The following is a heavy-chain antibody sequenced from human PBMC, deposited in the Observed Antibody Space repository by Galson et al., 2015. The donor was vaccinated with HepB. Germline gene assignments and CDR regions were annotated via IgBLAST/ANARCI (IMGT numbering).Heavy chain of an antibody. V-gene: IGHV3-23*01. D-gene: IGHD6-19*01. Sequence: SLRLSCAASGFISSNYAMTWVRQAPGRGLEWVSAISDTGRSTYYADSVKGRFTISRDNSKNTLYLQMNSLRAEDTAVYYCAKAVSAWYYFDCWGQGTLVTVSS. CDR2: ISDTGRST. J-gene: IGHJ4*02. CDR3: AKAVSAWYYFDC. CDR1: GFISSNYA.